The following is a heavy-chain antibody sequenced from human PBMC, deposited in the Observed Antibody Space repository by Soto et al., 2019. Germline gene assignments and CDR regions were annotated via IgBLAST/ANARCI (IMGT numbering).Heavy chain of an antibody. CDR3: ARPSTYYDFWSGYSPDGYFDY. J-gene: IGHJ4*02. D-gene: IGHD3-3*01. CDR1: GYSFTSYW. V-gene: IGHV5-51*01. Sequence: HGESLKISCKGSGYSFTSYWIGWVRQMPGKGLEWMGIIYPGDSDTRYSPSFQGQVTISADKSISTAYLQWSSLKASDTAMYYCARPSTYYDFWSGYSPDGYFDYWGQGTLVTVSS. CDR2: IYPGDSDT.